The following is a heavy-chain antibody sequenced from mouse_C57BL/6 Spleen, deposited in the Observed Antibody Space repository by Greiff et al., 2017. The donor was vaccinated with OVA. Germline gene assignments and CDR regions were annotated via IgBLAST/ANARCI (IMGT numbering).Heavy chain of an antibody. CDR3: ASLYYDYDGFAY. J-gene: IGHJ3*01. Sequence: VQLQQSGPELVKPGASVKISCKASGYAFSSSWMNWVKQRPGKGLEWIGRIYPGDGDTNYNGKFKGKATLTADKSSSTAYMQLSSLTSEDSAVYVCASLYYDYDGFAYWGQGTLVTVSA. D-gene: IGHD2-4*01. V-gene: IGHV1-82*01. CDR1: GYAFSSSW. CDR2: IYPGDGDT.